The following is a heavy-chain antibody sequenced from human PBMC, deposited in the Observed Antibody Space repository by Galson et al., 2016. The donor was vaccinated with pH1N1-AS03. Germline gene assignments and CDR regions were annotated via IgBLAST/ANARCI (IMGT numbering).Heavy chain of an antibody. Sequence: LSLTCTVSGASVRPTTSYWGWIRQPPGKGLEWIGSVYYSGSTYYNPSLKSRVTISVDTSNSQFSLRLSSVTPADTAVYYCARHPPVAPFYFDYWGQGNLVTVSS. CDR2: VYYSGST. J-gene: IGHJ4*02. CDR3: ARHPPVAPFYFDY. CDR1: GASVRPTTSY. V-gene: IGHV4-39*07.